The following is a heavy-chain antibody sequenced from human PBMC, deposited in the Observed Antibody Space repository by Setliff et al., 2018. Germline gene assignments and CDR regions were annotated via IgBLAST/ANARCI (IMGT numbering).Heavy chain of an antibody. CDR2: VFYGGST. D-gene: IGHD3-3*01. Sequence: SETLSLTCAVSGASTTTYYWSWIRQPPGKGLEWIGYVFYGGSTKFNPPLKSRASISVDTTKNQFSLRLISVTAADTAIYYCARMSGFLYMDVWGKGTPVTVSS. CDR3: ARMSGFLYMDV. CDR1: GASTTTYY. J-gene: IGHJ6*03. V-gene: IGHV4-59*08.